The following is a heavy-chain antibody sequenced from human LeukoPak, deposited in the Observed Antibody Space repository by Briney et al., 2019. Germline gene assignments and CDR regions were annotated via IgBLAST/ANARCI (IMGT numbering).Heavy chain of an antibody. CDR2: ISYSGST. CDR3: VDVMVYARNYYYYYYMDV. CDR1: GDSISSYY. V-gene: IGHV4-59*12. Sequence: PSETLSLTCTVSGDSISSYYWSWIRQPPGKGLEWIGYISYSGSTNFNPSLKSRVTISVDTSKNQFSLKLSSVTAADTAVYYCVDVMVYARNYYYYYYMDVWGKGTTVTVSS. D-gene: IGHD2-8*01. J-gene: IGHJ6*03.